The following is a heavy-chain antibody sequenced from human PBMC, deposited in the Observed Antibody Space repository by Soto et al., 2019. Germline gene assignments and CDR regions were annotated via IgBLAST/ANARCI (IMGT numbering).Heavy chain of an antibody. V-gene: IGHV4-39*01. CDR2: FYYSENT. J-gene: IGHJ4*02. D-gene: IGHD5-18*01. CDR1: GGSISSKSYS. CDR3: ARAYNYGPWDY. Sequence: SETLSLTCSVSGGSISSKSYSWGWIRQPPGKGLEWIGTFYYSENTYYNPSLKSRVTISVDTSKNQFSLKLSSVTAADTAVYYCARAYNYGPWDYWGQGTLVTVSS.